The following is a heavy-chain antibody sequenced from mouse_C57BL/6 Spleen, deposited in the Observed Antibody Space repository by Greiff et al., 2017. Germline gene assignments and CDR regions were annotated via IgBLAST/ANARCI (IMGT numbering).Heavy chain of an antibody. J-gene: IGHJ2*01. CDR1: GYTFTDYY. D-gene: IGHD1-1*01. Sequence: EVQLQQSGPELVKPGASVKISCKASGYTFTDYYMNWVKQSHGKSLEWIGDINPNNGGTSYNQKFKGKATLTVDKSSSTAYIELRSLTSEDSAVYYCAKHFYYYFDYWGQGTTLTVSS. CDR2: INPNNGGT. V-gene: IGHV1-26*01. CDR3: AKHFYYYFDY.